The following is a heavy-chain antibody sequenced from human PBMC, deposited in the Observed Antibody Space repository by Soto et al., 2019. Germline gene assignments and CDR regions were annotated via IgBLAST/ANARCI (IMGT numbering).Heavy chain of an antibody. Sequence: PSETLSLTCTVSGGTISSGGYYWSWIRQHPGKGLEWIGYIHCSGSTYYNPSLKSRVTISVDTSKNQFSLKLSSVTAADTAVYYCARVSWPYYYDSSGYYSAYGMDVWGQGTTVTVSS. J-gene: IGHJ6*02. CDR2: IHCSGST. D-gene: IGHD3-22*01. CDR3: ARVSWPYYYDSSGYYSAYGMDV. CDR1: GGTISSGGYY. V-gene: IGHV4-31*03.